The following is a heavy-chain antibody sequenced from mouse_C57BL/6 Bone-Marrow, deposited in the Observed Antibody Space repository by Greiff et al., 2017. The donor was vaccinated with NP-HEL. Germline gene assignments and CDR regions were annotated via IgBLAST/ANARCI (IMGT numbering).Heavy chain of an antibody. V-gene: IGHV1-15*01. CDR1: GYTFTDYE. Sequence: VQLQQSGAELVRPGASVTLSCKASGYTFTDYEMHWVKQTPVHGLEWIGAIDPETGGTAYNQKFKGKAKLTADKSSSTAYMELRSLTSEDSAVYYCKGGYDWFAYWGQGTLVTVSA. J-gene: IGHJ3*01. CDR3: KGGYDWFAY. CDR2: IDPETGGT. D-gene: IGHD2-2*01.